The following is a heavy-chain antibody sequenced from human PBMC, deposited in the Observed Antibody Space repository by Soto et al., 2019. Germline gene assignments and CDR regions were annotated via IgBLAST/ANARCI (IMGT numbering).Heavy chain of an antibody. V-gene: IGHV1-69*02. CDR1: GGTFSSYT. D-gene: IGHD2-2*01. Sequence: QVQLVQSGAEVKKPGSSVKVSCKASGGTFSSYTISWVRQAPGQGLEWMGRIIPILGIANYAQKFQGRVTITADKSTRTAYMELSSLSSEDTAVYYCARGDRCSSTSCHGYFDYWGQGTLVTVSS. CDR2: IIPILGIA. CDR3: ARGDRCSSTSCHGYFDY. J-gene: IGHJ4*02.